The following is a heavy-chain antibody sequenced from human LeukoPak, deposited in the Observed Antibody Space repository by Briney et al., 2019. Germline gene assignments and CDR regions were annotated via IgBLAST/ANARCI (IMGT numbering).Heavy chain of an antibody. D-gene: IGHD6-13*01. Sequence: KPSETLSLTCTVSGGSISSSSYYWGWIRQPPGKGLEWIGSISYTGSTYYNPSLKSRVTISVDTSKNQFSLKLSSVTAADTAVYYCARPPIAAAEGPFDIWGQGTVVTVSS. CDR1: GGSISSSSYY. CDR2: ISYTGST. J-gene: IGHJ3*02. V-gene: IGHV4-39*01. CDR3: ARPPIAAAEGPFDI.